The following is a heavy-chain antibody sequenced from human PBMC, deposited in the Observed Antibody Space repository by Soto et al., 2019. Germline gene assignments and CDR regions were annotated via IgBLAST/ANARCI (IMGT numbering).Heavy chain of an antibody. Sequence: QVQLQQSGPGLVKPSQTLSLTCALSGDSVSRNSAAWNWIRQSPSRGLEWLGRTYYRSKWYNDFAATVKSRITISPDTSKIHFSLQLNSVTPADTAVYYCAMDICSVSSCYSYYSGMDVWGQGATVTVSS. CDR3: AMDICSVSSCYSYYSGMDV. V-gene: IGHV6-1*01. J-gene: IGHJ6*02. CDR1: GDSVSRNSAA. CDR2: TYYRSKWYN. D-gene: IGHD2-15*01.